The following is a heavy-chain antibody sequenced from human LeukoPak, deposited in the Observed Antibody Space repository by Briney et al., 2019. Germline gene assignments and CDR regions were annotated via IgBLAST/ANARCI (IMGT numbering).Heavy chain of an antibody. CDR3: ARVWMGYCSGGSCYSPLAPFGY. Sequence: SVKVSCKASGGTFSSYAISWVRQAPGQGLEWMGRIIPILGIANYAQKFQGRVTITADKSTSTAYMELSSLRSEDTAVYYCARVWMGYCSGGSCYSPLAPFGYWGQGTLVTVSS. CDR1: GGTFSSYA. CDR2: IIPILGIA. J-gene: IGHJ4*02. V-gene: IGHV1-69*04. D-gene: IGHD2-15*01.